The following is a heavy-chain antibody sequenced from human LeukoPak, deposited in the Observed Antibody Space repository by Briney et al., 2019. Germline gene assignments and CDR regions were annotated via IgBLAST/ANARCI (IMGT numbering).Heavy chain of an antibody. CDR2: ISAYNGNT. CDR1: GYTFTSYG. Sequence: ASVKVSCKASGYTFTSYGISWVRQAPGQGLEWMGWISAYNGNTNYAQKLQGRVTMTTDTSTSTAYMELRSLRSDDTAVYYCARAYSSSWYTLGAEFDYWGQGTLVTVSS. CDR3: ARAYSSSWYTLGAEFDY. D-gene: IGHD6-13*01. V-gene: IGHV1-18*01. J-gene: IGHJ4*02.